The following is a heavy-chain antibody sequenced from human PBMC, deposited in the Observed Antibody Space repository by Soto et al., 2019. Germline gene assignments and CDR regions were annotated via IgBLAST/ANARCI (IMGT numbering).Heavy chain of an antibody. Sequence: PGESLKISCKGSGYSFTNFWIGRVRQMPGKGLEWMGIIYPGDSDTRYSPSFQGQVTISADKSISTAYLQWSSLKASDTAMYYCARVKSYSNDWFDPWGQGTLVTVSS. CDR1: GYSFTNFW. V-gene: IGHV5-51*01. D-gene: IGHD4-4*01. CDR2: IYPGDSDT. J-gene: IGHJ5*02. CDR3: ARVKSYSNDWFDP.